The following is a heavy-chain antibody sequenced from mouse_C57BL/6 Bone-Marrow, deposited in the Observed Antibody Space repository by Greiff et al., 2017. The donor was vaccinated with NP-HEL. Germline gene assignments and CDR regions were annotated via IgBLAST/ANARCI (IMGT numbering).Heavy chain of an antibody. Sequence: QVQLQQSGAELARPGASVKLSCKASGYTFTSYGISWVKQSTGQGLEWIGEIYPRSGNTYYNEKFKGKATLTADKSSSTAYMELRSLTSEDSAVYFCARGYYSNYGLAYWGQGTLVTVSA. CDR2: IYPRSGNT. CDR1: GYTFTSYG. D-gene: IGHD2-5*01. CDR3: ARGYYSNYGLAY. V-gene: IGHV1-81*01. J-gene: IGHJ3*01.